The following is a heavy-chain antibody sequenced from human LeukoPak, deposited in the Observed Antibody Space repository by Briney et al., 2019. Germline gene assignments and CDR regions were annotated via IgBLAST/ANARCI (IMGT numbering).Heavy chain of an antibody. J-gene: IGHJ4*01. CDR1: GGSISSSSYY. CDR2: VYHSGGA. Sequence: PSETLSLTCTVSGGSISSSSYYWGWIRQPPGKGLEWIGEVYHSGGANYKPSLKSRVTISVDTSRNHFSLKLTSMTAADTAVYFCAYNRNFALDNWGQGTLVTVSS. V-gene: IGHV4-39*07. D-gene: IGHD1-14*01. CDR3: AYNRNFALDN.